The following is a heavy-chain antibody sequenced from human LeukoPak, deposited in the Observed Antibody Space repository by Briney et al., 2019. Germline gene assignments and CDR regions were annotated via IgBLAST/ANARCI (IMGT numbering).Heavy chain of an antibody. CDR1: GFTFSSYS. V-gene: IGHV3-21*01. J-gene: IGHJ6*02. CDR3: AREDSGSYTVYYYYGMDV. D-gene: IGHD1-26*01. Sequence: GGSLRLSCAASGFTFSSYSMTWVRQAPGKGLEWVSSISSSSSYIYYADSVKGRFTISRDNAKNSLYLQMNSLRAEDTAVYYCAREDSGSYTVYYYYGMDVWGQGTTVTVSS. CDR2: ISSSSSYI.